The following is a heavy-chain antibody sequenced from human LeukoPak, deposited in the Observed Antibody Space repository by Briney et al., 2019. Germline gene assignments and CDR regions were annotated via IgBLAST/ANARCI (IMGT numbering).Heavy chain of an antibody. CDR3: ASSLWFGPYYFDY. V-gene: IGHV3-23*01. CDR1: GVTFSSYA. J-gene: IGHJ4*02. CDR2: ISGSGVST. D-gene: IGHD3-10*01. Sequence: GGSLRLSCAASGVTFSSYAMSWVRQAPGKGLEWVSGISGSGVSTYYADSVKGRFTISRDNSKNTLYLQMNSLRAEDTAVYYCASSLWFGPYYFDYWGQGTLVTVSS.